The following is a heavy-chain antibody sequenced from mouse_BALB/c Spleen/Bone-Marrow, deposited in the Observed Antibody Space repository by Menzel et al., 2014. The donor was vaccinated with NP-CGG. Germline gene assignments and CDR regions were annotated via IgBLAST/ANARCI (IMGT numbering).Heavy chain of an antibody. J-gene: IGHJ1*01. V-gene: IGHV1S29*02. CDR1: GYTFTDYN. D-gene: IGHD1-1*02. Sequence: VQLKESGPELVKPGASVKISCKASGYTFTDYNMHWVKQSHEKSLEWIGYIYPYNGGTGYNQKFKSKATLTVDNSSSTAYMELRSLTSEDSAVYYCARELSWYFDVWGAGTTVTVSS. CDR2: IYPYNGGT. CDR3: ARELSWYFDV.